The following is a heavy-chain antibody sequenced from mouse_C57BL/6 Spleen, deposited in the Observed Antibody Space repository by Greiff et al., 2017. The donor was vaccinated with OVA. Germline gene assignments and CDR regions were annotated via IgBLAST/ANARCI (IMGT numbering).Heavy chain of an antibody. J-gene: IGHJ3*01. V-gene: IGHV1-9*01. CDR1: GYTFTGYW. CDR2: ILPGSGSN. D-gene: IGHD2-5*01. Sequence: VQLQESGAELMKPGASVKLSCKATGYTFTGYWIEWVKQRPGHGLEWIGEILPGSGSNNYNEKLKGKATFTADTSSNTAYRQLSSLTPEDSAIYYCARNYYSNPAWFAYWGQGTLVTVSA. CDR3: ARNYYSNPAWFAY.